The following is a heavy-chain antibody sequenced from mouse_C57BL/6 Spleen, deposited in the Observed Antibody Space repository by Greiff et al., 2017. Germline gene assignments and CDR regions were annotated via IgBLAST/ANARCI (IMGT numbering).Heavy chain of an antibody. D-gene: IGHD3-2*02. CDR3: ARGWSSGYVGYAMDY. Sequence: VQLQQSGAELVRPGTSVKVSCKASGYAFTNYLIEWVKQRPGQGLEWIGVINPGSGGTNYNEKFKGKATLTADKSSSTAYMQLSSLTSEDSAVYFCARGWSSGYVGYAMDYWGQGTSVTVSS. J-gene: IGHJ4*01. CDR2: INPGSGGT. V-gene: IGHV1-54*01. CDR1: GYAFTNYL.